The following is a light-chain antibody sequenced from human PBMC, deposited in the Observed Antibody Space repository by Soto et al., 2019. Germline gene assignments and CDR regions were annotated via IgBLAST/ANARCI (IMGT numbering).Light chain of an antibody. Sequence: QSALTQPPSASGCPGQSVTISCTATSGDVGGYNYVSWYQQHPGKAPKLMIYEVSKRPSGVPDRFPGSKSGNTASLTVSGLQAEDEADYYCSSYAGSNNYVFGTGTKVTVL. CDR2: EVS. V-gene: IGLV2-8*01. CDR3: SSYAGSNNYV. J-gene: IGLJ1*01. CDR1: SGDVGGYNY.